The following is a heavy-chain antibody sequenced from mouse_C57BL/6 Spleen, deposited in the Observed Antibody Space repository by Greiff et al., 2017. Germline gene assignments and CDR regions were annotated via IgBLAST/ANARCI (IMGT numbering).Heavy chain of an antibody. CDR3: ARGSYYGSSYWYFGV. CDR1: GYTFTSYW. V-gene: IGHV1-64*01. J-gene: IGHJ1*03. D-gene: IGHD1-1*01. Sequence: QVQLQQPGAELVKPGASVKLSCKASGYTFTSYWMHWVKQRPGQGLEWIGMIHPNSGSTNYNEKFKSKATLTVDKSSSTAYMQLSSLTSEDSAVYYCARGSYYGSSYWYFGVWGTGTTVTVSS. CDR2: IHPNSGST.